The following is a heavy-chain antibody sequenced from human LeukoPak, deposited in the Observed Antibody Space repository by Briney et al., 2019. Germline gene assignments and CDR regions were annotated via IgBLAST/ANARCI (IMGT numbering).Heavy chain of an antibody. J-gene: IGHJ2*01. Sequence: PGGSLRLSCAASGFTFSSYGMHWVRQAPGKGLEWVAVIWYDGSNKYYADSVKGRFTISRDNSKNTVYLQMNSLRAEDTAVYYCARPPSSGRHWYFDLWGRGTLVTVSS. D-gene: IGHD6-19*01. V-gene: IGHV3-33*01. CDR2: IWYDGSNK. CDR3: ARPPSSGRHWYFDL. CDR1: GFTFSSYG.